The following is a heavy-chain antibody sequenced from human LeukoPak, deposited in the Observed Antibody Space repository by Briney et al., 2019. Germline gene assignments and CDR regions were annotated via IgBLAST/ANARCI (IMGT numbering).Heavy chain of an antibody. Sequence: ASVKVSCKASGYTFTGNYMHWVRQAPGQGLEWMGIINPSGGSTSYAQKFQGRVTMTRDMSTSTVYMELSSLRSEDTAVYYCARSSGSYSLFDYWGQGTLVTVSS. J-gene: IGHJ4*02. D-gene: IGHD1-26*01. CDR3: ARSSGSYSLFDY. V-gene: IGHV1-46*01. CDR1: GYTFTGNY. CDR2: INPSGGST.